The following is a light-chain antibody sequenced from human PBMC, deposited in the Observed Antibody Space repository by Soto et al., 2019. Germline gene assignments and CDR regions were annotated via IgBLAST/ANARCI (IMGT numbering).Light chain of an antibody. V-gene: IGKV3-15*01. CDR2: GAS. Sequence: EIVMTQSPATLSVSPGERATLSCRASQSVSSNLAWYQQKPGQAPRLLIYGASTRATGIPAWFSGSGSGTEFTLTISSLQSEDFAVYYCQQYNYWPYTFGQGTKLEIK. CDR1: QSVSSN. J-gene: IGKJ2*01. CDR3: QQYNYWPYT.